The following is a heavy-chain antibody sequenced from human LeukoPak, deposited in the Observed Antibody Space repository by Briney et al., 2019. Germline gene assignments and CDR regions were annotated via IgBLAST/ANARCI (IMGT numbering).Heavy chain of an antibody. CDR1: GFTFSSYG. CDR3: ARGGGSSSWYTWLDY. V-gene: IGHV3-33*01. Sequence: PGGCLRLSCAASGFTFSSYGMHWVRQAPGKGLEWVAVIWYDGSNKYYADSVKGRFTISRDNSKNTLYLQMNSLRAEDTAVYYCARGGGSSSWYTWLDYWGQGTLVTVSS. D-gene: IGHD6-13*01. J-gene: IGHJ4*02. CDR2: IWYDGSNK.